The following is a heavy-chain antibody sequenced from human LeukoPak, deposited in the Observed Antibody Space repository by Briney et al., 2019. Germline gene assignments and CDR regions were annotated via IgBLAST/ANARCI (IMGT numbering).Heavy chain of an antibody. CDR3: ARAYYESSAYRHAVYFDY. V-gene: IGHV1-46*02. CDR1: GYTFNSSY. Sequence: GASVRVSCKASGYTFNSSYMHWVRQAPGQGREWMGIINPSDDSTRYAQKFQGRVTMTKDTSTNTVYMHLSSLSSDDTAVYYCARAYYESSAYRHAVYFDYWGQGTLVTVSS. D-gene: IGHD3-22*01. CDR2: INPSDDST. J-gene: IGHJ4*02.